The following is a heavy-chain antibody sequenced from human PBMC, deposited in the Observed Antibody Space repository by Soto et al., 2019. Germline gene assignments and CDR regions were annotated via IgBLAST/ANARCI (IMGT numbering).Heavy chain of an antibody. Sequence: QVQLQESGPGLVKPSQTLSLTCTVSGGSISSGDYYWSWIRHPPGKGLEWIGYIYYSGSTSYNPSLKSRVKISVDTSKNQFSLKPSSVTAADTAVYYCARASPVVTDVWGQGTTVTVSS. D-gene: IGHD5-18*01. J-gene: IGHJ6*02. CDR3: ARASPVVTDV. CDR2: IYYSGST. V-gene: IGHV4-30-4*01. CDR1: GGSISSGDYY.